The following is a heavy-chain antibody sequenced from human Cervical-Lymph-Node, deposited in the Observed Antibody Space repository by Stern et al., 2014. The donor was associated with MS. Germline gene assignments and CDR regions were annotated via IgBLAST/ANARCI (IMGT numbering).Heavy chain of an antibody. V-gene: IGHV7-4-1*01. CDR2: TNTNTPNT. Sequence: VQLVESGSELKTPGASVKVSCKASGYTFTKYAMNWVRQAPGQGLEWMGWTNTNTPNTTHTQAFTGRFVFSFNTSVSTAYLQIFSLKTEDTAVYYCARGLGMRLGYDDAFDAWGQGTLVIVSS. CDR3: ARGLGMRLGYDDAFDA. J-gene: IGHJ3*01. CDR1: GYTFTKYA. D-gene: IGHD7-27*01.